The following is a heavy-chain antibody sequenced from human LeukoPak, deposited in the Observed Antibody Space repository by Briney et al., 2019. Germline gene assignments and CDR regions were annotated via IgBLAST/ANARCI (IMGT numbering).Heavy chain of an antibody. Sequence: SETLSLTCTVSGGSISNYYWNWIRQPPGKGLEWIGYIYYSGSTNYNPSLKSRVTISVDMSKNQFSLKLNSVTAADTAIHYCARGYGYFDYWGQGTLVTVSS. J-gene: IGHJ4*02. V-gene: IGHV4-59*08. D-gene: IGHD5-18*01. CDR2: IYYSGST. CDR3: ARGYGYFDY. CDR1: GGSISNYY.